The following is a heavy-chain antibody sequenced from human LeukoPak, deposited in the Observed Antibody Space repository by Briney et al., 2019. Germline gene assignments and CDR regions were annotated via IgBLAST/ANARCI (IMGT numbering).Heavy chain of an antibody. CDR1: GGSFSGYY. D-gene: IGHD3-3*01. J-gene: IGHJ5*02. CDR2: INHSGST. Sequence: SETLSLTCAVYGGSFSGYYWSWIRQPPGKGLEWIGEINHSGSTNYNPSLKSRVTISVDTSKNQFSLKLSSVTAADTAAYYCARSVRYYDFWSGYFNWFDPWGQGTLVTVSS. CDR3: ARSVRYYDFWSGYFNWFDP. V-gene: IGHV4-34*01.